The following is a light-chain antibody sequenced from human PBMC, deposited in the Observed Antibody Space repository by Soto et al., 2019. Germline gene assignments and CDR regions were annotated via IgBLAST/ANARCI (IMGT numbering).Light chain of an antibody. CDR2: AAS. CDR3: QQSYSMPYA. V-gene: IGKV1-39*01. Sequence: DFQMTQSPSSLSASVGDRFTITFRASQTTNNYLNWYQLKPGKAPKLLIYAASTLQTGVPSRFTGSGSGTDFTLTIISLQPEDYATYFCQQSYSMPYAFGPGTKVDIK. CDR1: QTTNNY. J-gene: IGKJ2*01.